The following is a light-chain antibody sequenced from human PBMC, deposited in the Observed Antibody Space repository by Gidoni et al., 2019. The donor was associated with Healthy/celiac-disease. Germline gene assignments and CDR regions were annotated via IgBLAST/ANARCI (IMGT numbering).Light chain of an antibody. CDR3: SSYAGSNNVV. Sequence: QSALPQPPPASASPGQPVTISCTGTSSDVGGYNDVSWYQQHPGKAPKLMIYEVSKRPSGVPDRFAGSKAGNTASLTVSGLQAEDEADYYCSSYAGSNNVVFGGGTKLTVL. V-gene: IGLV2-8*01. CDR1: SSDVGGYND. J-gene: IGLJ2*01. CDR2: EVS.